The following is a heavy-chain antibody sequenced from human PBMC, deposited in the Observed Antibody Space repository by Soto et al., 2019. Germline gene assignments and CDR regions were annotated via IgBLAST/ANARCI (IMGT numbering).Heavy chain of an antibody. CDR2: ISSGSKTI. V-gene: IGHV3-48*02. CDR3: GREDILGVRSFDY. J-gene: IGHJ4*02. Sequence: GGSLRLSCAASGFTFSGYSVNWVRQAPGKGLEWVSYISSGSKTIYYAESVKGRFTVSRDNARNSQYLQMNSLRDEDTAVYYCGREDILGVRSFDYWGQGTLVTVSS. CDR1: GFTFSGYS. D-gene: IGHD3-9*01.